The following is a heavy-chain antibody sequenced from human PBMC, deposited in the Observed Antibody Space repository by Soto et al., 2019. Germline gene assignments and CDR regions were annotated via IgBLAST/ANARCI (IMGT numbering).Heavy chain of an antibody. D-gene: IGHD3-16*01. V-gene: IGHV1-18*01. CDR3: ARDQYYDYVWGSWPNYYYYGMDV. CDR1: GYTFTSYG. J-gene: IGHJ6*02. CDR2: ISAYNGNT. Sequence: QVQLVQSGAEVKKPGASVKVSCKASGYTFTSYGLSWVRQAPGQGLEWMGWISAYNGNTNYAQKLQGRVTMTTDTSTRTAYMELRSLRSDDTAVYYCARDQYYDYVWGSWPNYYYYGMDVWGQGTTVTVS.